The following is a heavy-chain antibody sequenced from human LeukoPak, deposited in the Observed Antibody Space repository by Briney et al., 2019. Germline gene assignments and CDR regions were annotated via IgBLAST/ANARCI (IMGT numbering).Heavy chain of an antibody. D-gene: IGHD3-22*01. CDR1: GYSISTGYY. V-gene: IGHV4-38-2*02. CDR3: ASKRSGYYSGFFDY. Sequence: SETLSLTCTVSGYSISTGYYWDWIRQPPGKGLEWIGTFYHGGSTYYNPSLKSRVTISVDTSKNQFSLNLTSVTAADTAVYYCASKRSGYYSGFFDYWGQGTLVTVSS. CDR2: FYHGGST. J-gene: IGHJ4*02.